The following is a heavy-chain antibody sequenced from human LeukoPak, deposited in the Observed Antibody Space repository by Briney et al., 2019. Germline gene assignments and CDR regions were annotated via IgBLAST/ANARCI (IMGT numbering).Heavy chain of an antibody. V-gene: IGHV4-59*01. CDR3: ARVRRSSGSCHSDY. J-gene: IGHJ4*02. CDR2: IYYSGST. D-gene: IGHD2-15*01. CDR1: GDSMSSYY. Sequence: KPSETLSVTCSVSGDSMSSYYWSWIRQPPGKGLEWIGFIYYSGSTNYNPSLRSRVTISVDTSKSQFSLDLSSVTAADTATYYCARVRRSSGSCHSDYWGQGTLVTVSS.